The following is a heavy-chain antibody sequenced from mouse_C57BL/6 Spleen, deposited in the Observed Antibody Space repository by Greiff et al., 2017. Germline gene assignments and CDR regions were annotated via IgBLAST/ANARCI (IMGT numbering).Heavy chain of an antibody. D-gene: IGHD1-1*01. CDR1: GFTFSSYA. V-gene: IGHV5-4*01. J-gene: IGHJ3*01. CDR2: ISDGGSYT. Sequence: DVKLVESGGGLVKPGGSLKLSCAASGFTFSSYAMSWVRQTPEKRLEWVATISDGGSYTYYPDNVKGRFTISRDNAKNNLYLQMSHLKSEDTAMYYCARDATYYYGSSYPAWFAYWGQGTLVTVSA. CDR3: ARDATYYYGSSYPAWFAY.